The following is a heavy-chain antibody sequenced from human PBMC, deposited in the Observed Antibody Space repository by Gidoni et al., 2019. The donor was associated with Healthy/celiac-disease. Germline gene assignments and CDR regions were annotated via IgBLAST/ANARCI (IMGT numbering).Heavy chain of an antibody. Sequence: QVQLVQSGAEVQKPGSSVQVSCKASGGTFSRYAISWVRQAPGHGLEWMGGIIPIFGTANYAKKFQGRVTITADKSTSTAYMELSSLRSEDTAVYYCARDPLYGDYGGAFDIWGQGTMVTVSS. D-gene: IGHD4-17*01. CDR1: GGTFSRYA. V-gene: IGHV1-69*06. J-gene: IGHJ3*02. CDR2: IIPIFGTA. CDR3: ARDPLYGDYGGAFDI.